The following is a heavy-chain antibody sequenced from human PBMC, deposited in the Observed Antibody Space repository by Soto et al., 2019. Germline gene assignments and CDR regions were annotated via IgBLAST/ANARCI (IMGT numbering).Heavy chain of an antibody. CDR2: ISGSGGST. J-gene: IGHJ4*02. CDR3: AKPSIVVVVAATLAY. CDR1: GFTFSSYA. D-gene: IGHD2-15*01. V-gene: IGHV3-23*01. Sequence: GGSLRLSCAASGFTFSSYAMSWVRQAPGKGLEWVSAISGSGGSTYYADSVKGRFTISRDNSKNTLYLQMNSLRAEDTAVYYCAKPSIVVVVAATLAYWGPGTLVTVSS.